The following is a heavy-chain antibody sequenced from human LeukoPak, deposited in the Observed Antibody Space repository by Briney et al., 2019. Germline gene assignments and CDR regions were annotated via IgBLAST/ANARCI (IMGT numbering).Heavy chain of an antibody. J-gene: IGHJ6*02. D-gene: IGHD3-22*01. CDR3: ARARGIVGVYYYYGMDV. CDR1: GYTFTDYF. V-gene: IGHV1-2*02. CDR2: IDPNCGGT. Sequence: GASVKVSCKASGYTFTDYFVHWVRQAPGQGLEWMGWIDPNCGGTNYAQNFQAKVTMTRDTSISTAYMELSRLRSDDTAVYYCARARGIVGVYYYYGMDVWGQGTTVTVSS.